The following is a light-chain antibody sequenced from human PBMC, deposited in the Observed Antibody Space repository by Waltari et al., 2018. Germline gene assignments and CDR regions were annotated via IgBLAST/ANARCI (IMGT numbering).Light chain of an antibody. Sequence: DIQMTQSPSTLSASIGDRLTITCRASRSITTWLAWYQQKPGKAPKLLIHTASRLESGVPSRFSGSGSGTEFTLTISSLQPDDFATYYCQQYASYWYTFGQGTKL. CDR3: QQYASYWYT. CDR2: TAS. J-gene: IGKJ2*01. CDR1: RSITTW. V-gene: IGKV1-5*03.